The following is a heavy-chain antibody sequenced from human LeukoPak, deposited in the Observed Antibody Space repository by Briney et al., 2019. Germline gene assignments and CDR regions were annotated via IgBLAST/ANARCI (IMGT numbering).Heavy chain of an antibody. V-gene: IGHV3-53*01. D-gene: IGHD3-9*01. CDR2: IYSGGST. J-gene: IGHJ4*02. CDR1: GFTLSTYA. Sequence: GGSLRLSCAASGFTLSTYAMSWVRQAPGKGLEWVSVIYSGGSTYYADSVKGRFTISRDNSKNTLYLQMNSLRAEDTAVYYCARGPPNYDILTGYDYWGQGTLVTVSS. CDR3: ARGPPNYDILTGYDY.